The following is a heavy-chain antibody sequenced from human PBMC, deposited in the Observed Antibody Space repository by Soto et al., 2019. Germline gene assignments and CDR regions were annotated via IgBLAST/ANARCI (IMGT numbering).Heavy chain of an antibody. V-gene: IGHV4-59*01. D-gene: IGHD3-9*01. CDR2: IYDSGST. Sequence: QVQLQESGPRLVKPSETLSLTCTVSGASISHFYWSWIRQSPGKGLEWLGYIYDSGSTSYNPSLKRRVTGPRDTSKTLFSLNLSSVTAADRAVYFGAASYYAILPGHFAFDMWGHGKMVTVSS. J-gene: IGHJ3*02. CDR1: GASISHFY. CDR3: AASYYAILPGHFAFDM.